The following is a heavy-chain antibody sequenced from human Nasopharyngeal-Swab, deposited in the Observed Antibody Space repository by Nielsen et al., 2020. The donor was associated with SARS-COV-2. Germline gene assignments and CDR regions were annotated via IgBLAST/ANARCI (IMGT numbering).Heavy chain of an antibody. CDR1: GGSLTTYS. Sequence: SETLSLTCAVYGGSLTTYSWIWIRQPPGKGLEWIGEINHIGSTNYNTYNPSLNSRVTISLATSKNQFSLTLTSVTAADTAIYFCARGRYYGDYDYWGQGALATVSS. J-gene: IGHJ4*02. CDR3: ARGRYYGDYDY. D-gene: IGHD4-17*01. CDR2: INHIGST. V-gene: IGHV4-34*01.